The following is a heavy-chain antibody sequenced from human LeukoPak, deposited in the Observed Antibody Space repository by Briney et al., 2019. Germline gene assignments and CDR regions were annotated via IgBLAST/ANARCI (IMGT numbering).Heavy chain of an antibody. CDR1: GYSFTSYW. Sequence: GESLKISCKGSGYSFTSYWIGWVRQMPGKGLEWMGIIYPGDSDTRYSPSFQGQVTISADKSISTAYLQWSSLKASDTAMYYCGRRVGDSSGYYYGSWYYFDYWGQGTLVTVST. J-gene: IGHJ4*02. CDR2: IYPGDSDT. CDR3: GRRVGDSSGYYYGSWYYFDY. D-gene: IGHD3-22*01. V-gene: IGHV5-51*01.